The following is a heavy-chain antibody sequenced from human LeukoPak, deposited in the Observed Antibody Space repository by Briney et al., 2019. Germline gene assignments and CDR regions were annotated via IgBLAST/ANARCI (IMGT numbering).Heavy chain of an antibody. D-gene: IGHD5-18*01. CDR1: GYSISSGYY. Sequence: SETLSLTCAVSGYSISSGYYWGWIRQPPGKGLEWIGSIYHSGSTYYNPSLKSRVTISVDTSKNQFSLKLSSVTAADTAVYYCASDRDHNSYGSVWGQGTLVTVSS. V-gene: IGHV4-38-2*01. CDR3: ASDRDHNSYGSV. CDR2: IYHSGST. J-gene: IGHJ4*02.